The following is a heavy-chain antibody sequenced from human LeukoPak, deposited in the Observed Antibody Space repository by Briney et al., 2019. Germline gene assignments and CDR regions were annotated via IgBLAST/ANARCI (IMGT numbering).Heavy chain of an antibody. CDR3: AGSAVTNLDS. Sequence: TGGSLRLSCAASGFTVTSNFMSWVRQAPGKGLEWVSVIHNGGATYYADSVKGRFTISRDISKNALYLQMNSLRGDDTAVYYCAGSAVTNLDSWGQGNLVTVSS. V-gene: IGHV3-66*01. D-gene: IGHD4-23*01. CDR1: GFTVTSNF. J-gene: IGHJ4*02. CDR2: IHNGGAT.